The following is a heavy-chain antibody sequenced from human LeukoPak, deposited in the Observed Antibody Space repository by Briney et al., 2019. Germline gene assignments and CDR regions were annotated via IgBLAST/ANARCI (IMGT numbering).Heavy chain of an antibody. D-gene: IGHD3-22*01. J-gene: IGHJ4*02. Sequence: GGSLRLSCAGSGFTFSSNAMSWVRQAPGKGLEGVSGISGSGDSTYYADSVKGRFTTSRDNSKNTLYLQMNSLRVEDTAVYYCARGADSSGYSRFEYWGQGTLVTVSS. CDR1: GFTFSSNA. CDR3: ARGADSSGYSRFEY. V-gene: IGHV3-23*01. CDR2: ISGSGDST.